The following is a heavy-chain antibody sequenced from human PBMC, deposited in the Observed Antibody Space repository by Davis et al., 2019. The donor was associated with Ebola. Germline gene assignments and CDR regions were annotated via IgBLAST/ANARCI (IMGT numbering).Heavy chain of an antibody. J-gene: IGHJ4*02. CDR2: IIPLFGTT. V-gene: IGHV1-69*06. Sequence: AASVKVSCKASGNTISTYTIDWVRQAPGQGLEWMGGIIPLFGTTTYAQKFRGRVMITADKSTRIAYMELNSLTSEDTAVYYCARGPSVATAHYFDYWGQGTLVTVSS. CDR1: GNTISTYT. D-gene: IGHD2-21*02. CDR3: ARGPSVATAHYFDY.